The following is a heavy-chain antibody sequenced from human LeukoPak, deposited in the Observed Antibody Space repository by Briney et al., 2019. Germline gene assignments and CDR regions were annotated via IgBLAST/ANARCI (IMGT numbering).Heavy chain of an antibody. CDR2: IYYSGST. V-gene: IGHV4-59*08. Sequence: SETLSLTCTVSGGSISGYFWNWIRQPPGKGLEWIGNIYYSGSTNYNPSLKSRVTITVDTSKNQFSLKLSPVTAADTAVYYCVRTGEVTTVCDSWGQGNLVTVSS. J-gene: IGHJ4*02. CDR1: GGSISGYF. CDR3: VRTGEVTTVCDS. D-gene: IGHD4-17*01.